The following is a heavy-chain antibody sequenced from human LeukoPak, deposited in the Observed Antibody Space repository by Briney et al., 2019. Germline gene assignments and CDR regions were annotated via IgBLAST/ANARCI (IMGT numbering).Heavy chain of an antibody. CDR2: ISSSSSYI. Sequence: PGGSLRLSCAASGFTFSSYSMNWVRQAPGKGLEWVSSISSSSSYIYYADSVKGRFTISRDNAKNSLYLQMNSLRAEDTAVYYCARDAETYYDFWSGYYTENYFDYWGQGTLVTVSS. CDR3: ARDAETYYDFWSGYYTENYFDY. V-gene: IGHV3-21*01. J-gene: IGHJ4*02. CDR1: GFTFSSYS. D-gene: IGHD3-3*01.